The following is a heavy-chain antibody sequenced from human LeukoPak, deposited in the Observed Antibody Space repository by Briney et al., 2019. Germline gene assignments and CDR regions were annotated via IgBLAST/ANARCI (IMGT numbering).Heavy chain of an antibody. CDR3: ARVAAAGSGSDYFDY. J-gene: IGHJ4*02. CDR2: ISSSGSNI. D-gene: IGHD6-13*01. V-gene: IGHV3-11*01. Sequence: GWSLRLSSAASGFTFSDYYMSWISQAPGKGIEWVSYISSSGSNIYYADSVKGRFTISRDNAKNSLYLEMNSLRAEDTAVYYCARVAAAGSGSDYFDYWGQGTLVTVSS. CDR1: GFTFSDYY.